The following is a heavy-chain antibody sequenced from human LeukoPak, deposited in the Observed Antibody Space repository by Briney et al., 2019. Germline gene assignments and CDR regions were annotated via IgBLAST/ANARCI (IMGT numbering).Heavy chain of an antibody. D-gene: IGHD6-13*01. J-gene: IGHJ4*02. Sequence: GGSLRLSCAASGFTFSTYGMSWVRQAPGKGLEWVSSISSSSSYIYYADSVKGRFTISRDNAKNSLYLQMNSLRAEDTAVYYCARERIAAAYDYWGQGTLVTVSS. CDR2: ISSSSSYI. CDR1: GFTFSTYG. CDR3: ARERIAAAYDY. V-gene: IGHV3-21*01.